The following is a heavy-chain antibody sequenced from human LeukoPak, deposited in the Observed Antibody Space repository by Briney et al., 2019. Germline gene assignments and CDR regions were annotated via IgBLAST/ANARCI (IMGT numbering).Heavy chain of an antibody. V-gene: IGHV1-8*01. CDR2: MNPNSGNT. CDR3: ARGRIWQQLVLGY. Sequence: ASVTVSFTASVYTFTIYDINWVRQATGQGLEWMGWMNPNSGNTGYAQKFQGRVTMTRNTSISTAYMELSSLRSEDTAVYYCARGRIWQQLVLGYWGQGTLVTVSS. CDR1: VYTFTIYD. D-gene: IGHD6-13*01. J-gene: IGHJ4*02.